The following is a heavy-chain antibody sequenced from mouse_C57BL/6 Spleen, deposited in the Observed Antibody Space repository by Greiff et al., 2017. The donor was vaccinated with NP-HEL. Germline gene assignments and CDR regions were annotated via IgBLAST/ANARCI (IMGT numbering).Heavy chain of an antibody. D-gene: IGHD2-1*01. CDR3: ARGNYVPFDY. V-gene: IGHV5-17*01. J-gene: IGHJ2*01. CDR2: ISSGSSTI. CDR1: GFTFSDYG. Sequence: EVMLVESGGGLVKPGGSLKLSCAASGFTFSDYGMHWVRQAPEKGLEWVAYISSGSSTIYYADTVKGRFTISRDNAKNTLFLQMTSLRSGDTAMYYCARGNYVPFDYWGQGTTLTVSS.